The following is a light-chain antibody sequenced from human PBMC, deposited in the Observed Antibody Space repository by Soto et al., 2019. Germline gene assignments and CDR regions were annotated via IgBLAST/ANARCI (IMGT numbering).Light chain of an antibody. J-gene: IGKJ4*02. CDR3: QQSHSTTLT. V-gene: IGKV1-39*01. CDR1: QSISRY. CDR2: AAS. Sequence: DIQMTQSPSSLSASVGDRVTITCRASQSISRYLNWYQQRPGKAPKFLIYAASNLQIGVPSRFSGSGFGTDFTLTISSLQPEDFATYYCQQSHSTTLTFGGGPKVDIK.